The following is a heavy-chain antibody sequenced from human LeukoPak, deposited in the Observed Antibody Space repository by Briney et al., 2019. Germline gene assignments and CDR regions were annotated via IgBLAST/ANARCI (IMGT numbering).Heavy chain of an antibody. CDR2: IYHSGRT. J-gene: IGHJ4*02. Sequence: PSETLSLTCAVSGSSISSDYYCGWIRQPPGKGLEWIGSIYHSGRTYYNPSLKSRVSISVDTSKNQFSLKLTSVTAADTAVYYCARRAYNYVYFDYWGQGTLVTVSS. CDR1: GSSISSDYY. CDR3: ARRAYNYVYFDY. D-gene: IGHD5-24*01. V-gene: IGHV4-38-2*01.